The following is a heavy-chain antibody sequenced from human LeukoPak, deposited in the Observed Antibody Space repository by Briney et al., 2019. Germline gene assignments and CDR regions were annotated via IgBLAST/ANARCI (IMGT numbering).Heavy chain of an antibody. J-gene: IGHJ3*02. Sequence: PGGSLRLSCAASGFTFSDAWMHWVRQAPGKGLEWVSAISGSGGSTYYADSVKGRFTISRDNSKNTLYLQMNSLRAEDTAVYYCAKGTAMIVVATAAFDIWGQGTMVTVSS. V-gene: IGHV3-23*01. CDR1: GFTFSDAW. CDR2: ISGSGGST. D-gene: IGHD3-22*01. CDR3: AKGTAMIVVATAAFDI.